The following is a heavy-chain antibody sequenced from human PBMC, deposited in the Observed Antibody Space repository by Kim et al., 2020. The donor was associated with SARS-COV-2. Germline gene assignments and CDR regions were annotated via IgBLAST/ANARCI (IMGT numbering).Heavy chain of an antibody. CDR2: IYYSGST. CDR1: GGSISSYY. J-gene: IGHJ4*02. CDR3: ARDNYPLRQVQLERRRDYYFDY. Sequence: SETLSLTCTVSGGSISSYYWSWIRQPPGKGLEWIGYIYYSGSTNYNPSLKSRVTISVDTSKNQFSLKLSSVTAADTAVYYCARDNYPLRQVQLERRRDYYFDYWGQGTLVTVSS. V-gene: IGHV4-59*01. D-gene: IGHD1-1*01.